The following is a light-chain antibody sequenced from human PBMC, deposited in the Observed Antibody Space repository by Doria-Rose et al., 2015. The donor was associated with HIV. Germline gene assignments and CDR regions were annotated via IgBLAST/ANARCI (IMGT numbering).Light chain of an antibody. Sequence: QSPSSLSASIVDRVTITCRASQTVSTYLNWFQQEPGKAPKLLIYAASRLQSGVPSRFSGSGSGTDFTLTISGLQPGDFATYYCQQTYSSPPWTFGQGTKVEMK. J-gene: IGKJ1*01. V-gene: IGKV1-39*01. CDR1: QTVSTY. CDR3: QQTYSSPPWT. CDR2: AAS.